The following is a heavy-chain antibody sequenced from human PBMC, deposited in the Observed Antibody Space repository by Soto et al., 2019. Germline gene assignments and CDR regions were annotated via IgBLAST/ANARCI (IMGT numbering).Heavy chain of an antibody. CDR2: INLNSGGT. Sequence: ASVKVSCKASGYTFTDYYMHWVRQAPGQGLEWMGWINLNSGGTNYAQKFRGRVTMTWDTSISTAYMELSRRRSGDTALYHCARDPGYCSGGSCYSNYYFDYWGQGTLVTVSS. V-gene: IGHV1-2*02. CDR3: ARDPGYCSGGSCYSNYYFDY. D-gene: IGHD2-15*01. CDR1: GYTFTDYY. J-gene: IGHJ4*02.